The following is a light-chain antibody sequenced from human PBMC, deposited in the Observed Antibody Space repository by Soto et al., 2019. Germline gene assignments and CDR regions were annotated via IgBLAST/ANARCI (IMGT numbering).Light chain of an antibody. CDR2: GAS. CDR3: QQFGISRYI. CDR1: QSLNSDY. Sequence: DIVLTQSPGTLSLSPGERATLSCGTSQSLNSDYLAWYQQLPGQAPRVLIYGASTRAPGIPDRFSGRGSGTDFTLTISRLEPEDFAGYYCQQFGISRYIFGPGTKVEIK. V-gene: IGKV3-20*01. J-gene: IGKJ2*01.